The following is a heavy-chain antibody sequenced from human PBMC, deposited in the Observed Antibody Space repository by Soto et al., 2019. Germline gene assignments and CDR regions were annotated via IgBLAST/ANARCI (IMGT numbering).Heavy chain of an antibody. CDR2: IYYSGNT. CDR3: ASSSPFHY. D-gene: IGHD6-6*01. J-gene: IGHJ4*02. Sequence: SETLSLTSSVSSASLSNSTYHWRWIRQPPGRGPEWIGSIYYSGNTYYKPSLKSRVSISIDTSRNQFSLKLTSVTAADTGVHYCASSSPFHYWGPGILVT. CDR1: SASLSNSTYH. V-gene: IGHV4-39*01.